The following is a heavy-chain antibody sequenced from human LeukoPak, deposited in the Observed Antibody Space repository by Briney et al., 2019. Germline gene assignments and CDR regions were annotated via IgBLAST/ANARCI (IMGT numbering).Heavy chain of an antibody. J-gene: IGHJ4*02. D-gene: IGHD5-24*01. CDR3: ATGAHPAGYTQPLAH. CDR1: GGTFSRYA. Sequence: GASVKGSCKASGGTFSRYAISWVRQAPGQGLEWMGGIIPIFGTANYAQKFKGRVTITADESTSTAYMELSSLRSEDMAVYYCATGAHPAGYTQPLAHWRQGTLVTVSS. CDR2: IIPIFGTA. V-gene: IGHV1-69*13.